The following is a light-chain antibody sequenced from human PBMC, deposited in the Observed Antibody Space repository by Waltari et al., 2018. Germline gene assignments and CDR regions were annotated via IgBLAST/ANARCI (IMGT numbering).Light chain of an antibody. CDR1: QSVSKD. Sequence: ELVLTQSPGTLSLSPGERANLSCRASQSVSKDLAWYQQKPGQAPRHLIDGASTRATGLPDRLRGSGSVREFSLTISRLEPEDFAVYFWQHHVSLPATFGQGTKVEIK. CDR3: QHHVSLPAT. J-gene: IGKJ1*01. V-gene: IGKV3-20*01. CDR2: GAS.